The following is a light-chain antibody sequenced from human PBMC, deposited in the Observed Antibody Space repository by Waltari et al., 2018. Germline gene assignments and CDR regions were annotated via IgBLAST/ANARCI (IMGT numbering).Light chain of an antibody. J-gene: IGKJ1*01. CDR2: WAS. V-gene: IGKV4-1*01. CDR3: QQYYRSRS. Sequence: DIVMTQSPDSLAVSLGARATTNCKSSQNILYNSNDKNYLAWYQQKPGQAPKLLIYWASTRESGVPDRFSGSGSGTDFTLTISSLQAEDVAVYYCQQYYRSRSFGQGTKVEIK. CDR1: QNILYNSNDKNY.